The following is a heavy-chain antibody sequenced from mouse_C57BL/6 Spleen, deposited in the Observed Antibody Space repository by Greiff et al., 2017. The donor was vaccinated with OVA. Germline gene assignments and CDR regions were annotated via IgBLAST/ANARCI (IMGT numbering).Heavy chain of an antibody. D-gene: IGHD1-1*01. Sequence: VQLQQSGAELVRPGASVTLSCKASGYTFTDYEMHWVKQTPVHGLEWIGAIDPETGGTAYNQKFKGKAILTADKSSSTAYMELRSLTSEDSAVYYCTRYATVVVTGDYWGQGTTLTVSS. CDR2: IDPETGGT. CDR1: GYTFTDYE. J-gene: IGHJ2*01. V-gene: IGHV1-15*01. CDR3: TRYATVVVTGDY.